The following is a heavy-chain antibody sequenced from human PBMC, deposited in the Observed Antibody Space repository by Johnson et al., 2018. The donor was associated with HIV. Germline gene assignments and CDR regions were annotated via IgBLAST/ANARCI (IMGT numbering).Heavy chain of an antibody. CDR2: ISWNSGNI. CDR3: ARRASGSLSFDI. V-gene: IGHV3-9*01. CDR1: GFTFDDYA. D-gene: IGHD1-26*01. J-gene: IGHJ3*02. Sequence: VQLVESGGGLVQPGRSLRLSCVASGFTFDDYAMHWVRQAPGKGLEWVSGISWNSGNIGYADSLKGRCTVSRDNAKNSLYLQLTSLRAEDTAFYYCARRASGSLSFDIWGQGTMVTVSS.